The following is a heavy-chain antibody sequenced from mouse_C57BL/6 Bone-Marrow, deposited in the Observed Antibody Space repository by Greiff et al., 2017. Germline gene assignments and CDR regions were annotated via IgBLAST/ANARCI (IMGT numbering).Heavy chain of an antibody. CDR2: IYPGSGST. J-gene: IGHJ1*03. Sequence: QVHVKQPGAELVKPGASVKMSCKASGYTFTSYWITWVKQRPGQGLEWIGDIYPGSGSTNYNEKFKSKATLTVDPSSSTAYMPLSSLTSEDSAVYYCASTPLYYGNSFWYFDVWGTGTTVTVSS. D-gene: IGHD2-1*01. CDR3: ASTPLYYGNSFWYFDV. V-gene: IGHV1-55*01. CDR1: GYTFTSYW.